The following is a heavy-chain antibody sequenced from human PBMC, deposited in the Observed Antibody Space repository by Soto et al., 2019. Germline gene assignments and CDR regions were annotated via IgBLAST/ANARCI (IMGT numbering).Heavy chain of an antibody. D-gene: IGHD5-18*01. CDR1: GYTFTSYD. V-gene: IGHV1-3*01. CDR2: INAGNGNT. J-gene: IGHJ4*02. CDR3: ARGLNGYSQYFDY. Sequence: QVQLVQSGAEVKKPGASVKVSCKASGYTFTSYDMHWVRQATGQRLEWMGWINAGNGNTKYSQKFQGRVTITMDTSASTAYMELSSLRSEDTAVYYCARGLNGYSQYFDYRGPGTLVTVSS.